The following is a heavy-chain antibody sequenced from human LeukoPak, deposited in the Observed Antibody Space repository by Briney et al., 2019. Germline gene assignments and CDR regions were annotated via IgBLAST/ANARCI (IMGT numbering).Heavy chain of an antibody. CDR2: VYHNGNT. Sequence: SETLSLTCTVSGGSISSGGYYWSWIRQHPGKGLEWIANVYHNGNTFYNPSLKSRVTISVDTSNNQFSLTLTSVTAADTAVYFCARETSRIIYYWGQGMLVTVSS. V-gene: IGHV4-39*07. CDR3: ARETSRIIYY. J-gene: IGHJ4*02. CDR1: GGSISSGGYY.